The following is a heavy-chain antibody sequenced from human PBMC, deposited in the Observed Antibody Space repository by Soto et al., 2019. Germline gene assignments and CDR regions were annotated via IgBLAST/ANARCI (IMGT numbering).Heavy chain of an antibody. CDR2: IHSSGST. V-gene: IGHV4-4*07. CDR3: ARDQGVAAAGITWFDP. Sequence: SETLSLTCAVSGYSISLGYHWSWIRQPAGKGLEWIGHIHSSGSTNYNPSLKSRVTMSVDTSKNQFSLRLMSLTAADTAVYYCARDQGVAAAGITWFDPWGQGSLVTVSS. J-gene: IGHJ5*02. D-gene: IGHD6-13*01. CDR1: GYSISLGYH.